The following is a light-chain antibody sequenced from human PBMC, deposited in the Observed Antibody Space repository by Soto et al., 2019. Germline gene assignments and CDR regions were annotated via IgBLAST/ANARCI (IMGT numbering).Light chain of an antibody. CDR1: QRMSGW. CDR2: KAS. V-gene: IGKV1-5*03. J-gene: IGKJ1*01. Sequence: DIQMTQSPSTLSASVGDTVTITCRASQRMSGWLAWHQQRPGEAPRMLISKASTLESGVPSRFNGSGSGTHFTLTITSLQPDDSATYYCQQYNSYSATFGQGTKVDIK. CDR3: QQYNSYSAT.